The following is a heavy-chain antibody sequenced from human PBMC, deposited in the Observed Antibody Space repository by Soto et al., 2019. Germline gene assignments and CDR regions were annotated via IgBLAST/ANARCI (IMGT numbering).Heavy chain of an antibody. CDR1: GFTFSSYA. J-gene: IGHJ4*02. D-gene: IGHD6-13*01. CDR3: ARDEFRLIAALPDY. CDR2: ISYDGSNK. Sequence: QVQLVESGGGVVQPGRSLRLSCAASGFTFSSYAMHWVRQAPGKGLEWVAVISYDGSNKYYADSVKGRFTISRDNYKNTLYLQMNSLRAEDTAVYYCARDEFRLIAALPDYWGQGTLVTVSS. V-gene: IGHV3-30-3*01.